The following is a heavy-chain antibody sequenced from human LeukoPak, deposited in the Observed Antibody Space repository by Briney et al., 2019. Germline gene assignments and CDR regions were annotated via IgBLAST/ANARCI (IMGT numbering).Heavy chain of an antibody. CDR2: IYPGDSDT. J-gene: IGHJ4*02. D-gene: IGHD6-13*01. Sequence: KGGESLKISCKGSGYSFTNYWIAWVRQMPGRGLEYMGIIYPGDSDTRYSPSFQGQVTITADKSISTAYLQWSSLKASDTAMYYCASREKQLVRGVKYWGQGTLVTVSS. CDR1: GYSFTNYW. CDR3: ASREKQLVRGVKY. V-gene: IGHV5-51*01.